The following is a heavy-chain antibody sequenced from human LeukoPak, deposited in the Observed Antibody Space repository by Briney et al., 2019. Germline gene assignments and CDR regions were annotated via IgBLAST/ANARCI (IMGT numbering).Heavy chain of an antibody. D-gene: IGHD3-22*01. CDR1: GYTFTSYY. J-gene: IGHJ5*02. Sequence: GASVKVSCKASGYTFTSYYMHWVRQAPGQGLEWMGIINPSGGSTSYAQKFQGRVTMTRDTSISTAYMELSRLRSDDTAVYYCASIGTYDSSGYPLDPWGQGTLVTVSS. CDR3: ASIGTYDSSGYPLDP. V-gene: IGHV1-46*01. CDR2: INPSGGST.